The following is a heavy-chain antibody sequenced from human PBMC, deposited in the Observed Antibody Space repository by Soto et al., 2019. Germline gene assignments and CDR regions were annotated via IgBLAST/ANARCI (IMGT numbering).Heavy chain of an antibody. CDR2: IFHTGTT. Sequence: SETLSLTCTVSGGSISNGYHWAWIRQPPGMRLEWVASIFHTGTTYYNPSLTSRVTISVDTSKNQFSLKVTSLTAADTAVYYCASRDPGTSVDYWGQGTLVTVSS. J-gene: IGHJ4*02. CDR3: ASRDPGTSVDY. D-gene: IGHD1-7*01. V-gene: IGHV4-38-2*02. CDR1: GGSISNGYH.